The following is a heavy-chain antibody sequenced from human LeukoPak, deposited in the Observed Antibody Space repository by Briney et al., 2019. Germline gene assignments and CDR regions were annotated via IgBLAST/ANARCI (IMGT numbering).Heavy chain of an antibody. J-gene: IGHJ6*03. Sequence: PSETLSLTCAVYDRSFNDYFWGWIRQPPGKGLEWIGEINHIGNTNYKPPLKNRVTISLDTPKNQLSLKVSAVTAADTAVYYCARGGLRVYYYMDVWGKGTTVTVSS. D-gene: IGHD4-17*01. V-gene: IGHV4-34*01. CDR2: INHIGNT. CDR3: ARGGLRVYYYMDV. CDR1: DRSFNDYF.